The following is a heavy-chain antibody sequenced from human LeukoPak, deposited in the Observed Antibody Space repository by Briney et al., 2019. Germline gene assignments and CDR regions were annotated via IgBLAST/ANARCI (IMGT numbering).Heavy chain of an antibody. V-gene: IGHV3-33*01. Sequence: RSLRLSCAASGFTFSSYGMHWVRQAPGKGLEWVAVIWYDGSNKYYADSVKGRFTISRDNSKNTLYLQMNSLRAEDTAVYYCAREWALWGSGSYLDYWGQGTLVTVSS. CDR1: GFTFSSYG. CDR3: AREWALWGSGSYLDY. J-gene: IGHJ4*02. D-gene: IGHD3-10*01. CDR2: IWYDGSNK.